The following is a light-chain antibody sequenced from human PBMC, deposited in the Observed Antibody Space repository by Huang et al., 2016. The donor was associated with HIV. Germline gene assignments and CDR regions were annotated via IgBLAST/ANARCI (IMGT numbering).Light chain of an antibody. J-gene: IGKJ4*01. CDR3: QQHDSWLT. Sequence: IVLTQSPATLSWYLGERVTLSCRASQSITNHLAWYQQKPGQAPRLLIYAAATRVAGVPARVSGSGSGTDFTLTISSLEPEDFALYYCQQHDSWLTFGGGTKVEV. CDR2: AAA. CDR1: QSITNH. V-gene: IGKV3-11*01.